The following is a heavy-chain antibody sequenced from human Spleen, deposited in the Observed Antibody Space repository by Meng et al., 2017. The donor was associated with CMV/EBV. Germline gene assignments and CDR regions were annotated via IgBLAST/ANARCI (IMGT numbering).Heavy chain of an antibody. CDR3: AHTTDVLRYHDWLYYFEY. J-gene: IGHJ4*02. CDR2: IYWNDDK. V-gene: IGHV2-5*01. Sequence: VGWIRQAPGKALEWLALIYWNDDKHYNTSLKSRLTMIKDTSENRVARRMTDMDPADTGTYSCAHTTDVLRYHDWLYYFEYWGQGTLVTVSS. D-gene: IGHD3-9*01.